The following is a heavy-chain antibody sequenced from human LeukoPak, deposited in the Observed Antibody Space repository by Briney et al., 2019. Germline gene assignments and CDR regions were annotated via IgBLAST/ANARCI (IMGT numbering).Heavy chain of an antibody. CDR3: AREPDYRTVVANDAFDI. CDR1: GFTFSSYA. Sequence: PGGSLRLSCAASGFTFSSYAMHWVRQAPGKGLEWVAVISYDGSNKYYADSVKGRFTISRDNAKNSLYLQMNSLRAEDTAVYYCAREPDYRTVVANDAFDIWGQGTMVTVSS. D-gene: IGHD4-23*01. J-gene: IGHJ3*02. V-gene: IGHV3-30*04. CDR2: ISYDGSNK.